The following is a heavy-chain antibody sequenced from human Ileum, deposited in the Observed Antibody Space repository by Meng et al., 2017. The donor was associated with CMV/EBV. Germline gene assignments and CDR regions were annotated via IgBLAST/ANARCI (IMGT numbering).Heavy chain of an antibody. V-gene: IGHV4-59*01. CDR3: ARWESTTPSRRCFDP. J-gene: IGHJ5*02. Sequence: VSSDSLSGDLWGWIQRPPGPAPEWFGCIFYADSADYNPSLESRVAISLDRSLNQFSLKLTSLTAADTAVYYCARWESTTPSRRCFDPWGPGILVTVSS. D-gene: IGHD2-15*01. CDR2: IFYADSA. CDR1: SDSLSGDL.